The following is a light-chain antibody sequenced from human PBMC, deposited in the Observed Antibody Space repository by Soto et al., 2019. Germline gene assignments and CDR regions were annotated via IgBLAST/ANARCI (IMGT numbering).Light chain of an antibody. J-gene: IGKJ1*01. CDR2: AAS. CDR3: QQSYSTPWT. V-gene: IGKV1-39*01. CDR1: QSISSY. Sequence: DVQMTQSPSSLSASVGDRVTITCRASQSISSYLNWYQQKPGKAPKLLIYAASSLQSGVPSRFSGSGSGTDFTLTISRLQHEDFATYYCQQSYSTPWTVGQGTKVEIK.